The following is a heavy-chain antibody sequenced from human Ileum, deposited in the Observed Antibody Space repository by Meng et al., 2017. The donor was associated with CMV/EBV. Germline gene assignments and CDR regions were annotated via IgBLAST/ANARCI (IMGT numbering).Heavy chain of an antibody. CDR3: ARGLASGWPDY. CDR2: ITHSGRT. D-gene: IGHD3-10*01. CDR1: GGSFTGDY. J-gene: IGHJ4*02. V-gene: IGHV4-34*01. Sequence: QVQLQQWGSGLLKPSETLSLTCAVFGGSFTGDYWSWFRQSPGKGLEGIVEITHSGRTSYNLSLKSRVTISVDMSKYQFSLKLTSVTAADTAIYYCARGLASGWPDYWGQGTLVTVSS.